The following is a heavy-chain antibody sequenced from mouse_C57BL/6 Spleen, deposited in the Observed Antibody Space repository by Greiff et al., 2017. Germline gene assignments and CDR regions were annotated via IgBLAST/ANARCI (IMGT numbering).Heavy chain of an antibody. CDR2: INPNNGGT. V-gene: IGHV1-18*01. D-gene: IGHD1-1*01. CDR1: GYTFTDYN. Sequence: EVQLQQSGPELVKPGASVKIPCKASGYTFTDYNMDWVKQSHGKSLEWIGDINPNNGGTIYNQKFKGKATLTVDKSSSTAYMELRSLTSEDTAVYYCARRVFYYYGSHWYFDVWGTGTTVTVSS. J-gene: IGHJ1*03. CDR3: ARRVFYYYGSHWYFDV.